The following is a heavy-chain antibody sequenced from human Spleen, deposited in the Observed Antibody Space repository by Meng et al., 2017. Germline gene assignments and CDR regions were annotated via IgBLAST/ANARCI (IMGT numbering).Heavy chain of an antibody. CDR2: ISWNSGSI. D-gene: IGHD5-18*01. CDR1: GFTFDDYA. J-gene: IGHJ2*01. V-gene: IGHV3-9*01. CDR3: AKAPRLQLWSYFDL. Sequence: SLKISCAASGFTFDDYAMHWVRQAPGKGLEWVSGISWNSGSIGYADSVKGRFTISRDNAKNSLYLQMNSLRAEDTALYYCAKAPRLQLWSYFDLWGRGTLVTVSS.